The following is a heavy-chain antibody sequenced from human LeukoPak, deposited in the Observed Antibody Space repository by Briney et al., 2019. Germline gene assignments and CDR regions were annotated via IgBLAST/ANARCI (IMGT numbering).Heavy chain of an antibody. CDR2: ISYDGSNK. D-gene: IGHD3-10*01. Sequence: GGSLRLSCAASGFTFSSYAMHWVRQAPGKGLEWVAVISYDGSNKYYADSVKGRFTISRDNSKNTLYLQMNSLRAEDTAVYYCAREPYGSGRINWFDPWGQGALVTVSS. CDR3: AREPYGSGRINWFDP. V-gene: IGHV3-30*14. J-gene: IGHJ5*02. CDR1: GFTFSSYA.